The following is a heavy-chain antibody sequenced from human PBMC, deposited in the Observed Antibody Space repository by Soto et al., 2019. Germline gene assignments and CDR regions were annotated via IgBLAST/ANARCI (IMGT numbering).Heavy chain of an antibody. CDR1: GGSISTDYW. CDR3: ARCFDYRWVY. V-gene: IGHV4-4*02. Sequence: QLQLQETGPGLVKPSGTLSLTCAVSGGSISTDYWCSWVRQPPGKGLEWIGEVHHSGTTNYIQPLKSHVPMAGDKSGTQASLELTYVAAAATAVDDGARCFDYRWVYWGQGALVTVSS. J-gene: IGHJ4*02. D-gene: IGHD3-16*02. CDR2: VHHSGTT.